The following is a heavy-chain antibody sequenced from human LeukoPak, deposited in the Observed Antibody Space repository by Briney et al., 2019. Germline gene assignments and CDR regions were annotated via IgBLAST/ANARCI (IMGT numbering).Heavy chain of an antibody. Sequence: GGSLRLSCAASGFTFSSYWMSWVRQAPGKGLEWVSGISWNGRNTAYAESLKGRFTISRDNAKNSLYLQMNSLRAEDTAFYYCARDDLLHRNWFDPWGQGTLVTVSS. CDR2: ISWNGRNT. D-gene: IGHD3-22*01. CDR1: GFTFSSYW. V-gene: IGHV3-20*04. J-gene: IGHJ5*02. CDR3: ARDDLLHRNWFDP.